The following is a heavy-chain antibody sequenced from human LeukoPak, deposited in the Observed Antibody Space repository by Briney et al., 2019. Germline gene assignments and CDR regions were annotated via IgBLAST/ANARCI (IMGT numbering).Heavy chain of an antibody. Sequence: ASVKVSCKVSGYTLTELSMHWVRQAPGKGLEWMGGSDPEDGETIYAQKFQGRVTMTEDTSTDTAYMELSSLRSEDTAVYYCARGGGAFAGYSSSWYNPRYYYYYMDVWGKGTTVTVSS. J-gene: IGHJ6*03. V-gene: IGHV1-24*01. D-gene: IGHD6-13*01. CDR3: ARGGGAFAGYSSSWYNPRYYYYYMDV. CDR1: GYTLTELS. CDR2: SDPEDGET.